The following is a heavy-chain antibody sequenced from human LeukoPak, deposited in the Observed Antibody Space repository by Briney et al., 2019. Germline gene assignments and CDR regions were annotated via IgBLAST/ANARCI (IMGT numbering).Heavy chain of an antibody. CDR3: AKLSSGSYTFDY. V-gene: IGHV3-23*01. Sequence: PGESLRLSCAASGFTFSSYAMSWVRQAPGKGLEWVSAISGSGGSTYYADSVKGRFTISRDNSKNTLYLQMNSLRAEDTAVYYCAKLSSGSYTFDYWGQGTLVTVSS. J-gene: IGHJ4*02. CDR2: ISGSGGST. D-gene: IGHD3-10*01. CDR1: GFTFSSYA.